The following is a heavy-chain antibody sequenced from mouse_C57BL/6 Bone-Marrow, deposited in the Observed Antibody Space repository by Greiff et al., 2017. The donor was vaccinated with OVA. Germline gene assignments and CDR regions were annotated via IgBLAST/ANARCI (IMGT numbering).Heavy chain of an antibody. Sequence: QVQLQQPGAELVKPGASVKLSCKASGYTFTSYWMHWVKQRPGQGLEWIGMIHPNSGSTNYNEKFKSKATLTVDKSSSTAYMQLSSLTSEDSAVYYCASNYGSSYWYFGVWGTGTTVTVSS. CDR3: ASNYGSSYWYFGV. V-gene: IGHV1-64*01. CDR2: IHPNSGST. CDR1: GYTFTSYW. J-gene: IGHJ1*03. D-gene: IGHD1-1*01.